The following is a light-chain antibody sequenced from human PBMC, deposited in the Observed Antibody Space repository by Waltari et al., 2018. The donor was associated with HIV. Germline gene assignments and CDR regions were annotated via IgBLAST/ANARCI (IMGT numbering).Light chain of an antibody. Sequence: DIQMTQSPSSLSASVGERVIITCRASQAIGNYLNWYQQKPGKAPKVLIYAASSLESGVPPRFSGSGFGTDFTLTITTLQPEDFGTYYCQQSYSTPPYTFGPGTKLEI. V-gene: IGKV1-39*01. CDR3: QQSYSTPPYT. CDR2: AAS. CDR1: QAIGNY. J-gene: IGKJ2*01.